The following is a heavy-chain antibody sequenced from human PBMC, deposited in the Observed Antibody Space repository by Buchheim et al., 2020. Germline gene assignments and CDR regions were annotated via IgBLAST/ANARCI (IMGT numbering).Heavy chain of an antibody. CDR2: INHSGST. Sequence: QVQLQQWGAGLLKPSETLSLTCAVYGGSFSGYYWSWIRQPPGKGLEWIGEINHSGSTNYNPSLKRRVTISVDTYKNQFSLKLSSVTAADTAVYYCASSSSSSSWYNWFDPWGQGTL. CDR1: GGSFSGYY. J-gene: IGHJ5*02. D-gene: IGHD6-13*01. V-gene: IGHV4-34*01. CDR3: ASSSSSSSWYNWFDP.